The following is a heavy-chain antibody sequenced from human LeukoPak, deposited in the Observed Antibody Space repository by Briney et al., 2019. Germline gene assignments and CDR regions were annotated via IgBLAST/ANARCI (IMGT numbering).Heavy chain of an antibody. D-gene: IGHD3-22*01. V-gene: IGHV4-34*01. J-gene: IGHJ4*02. Sequence: SVTLSLTCAVYGGSFSGYYWSWIRQPPGKGLEWIGEINHSGSTNYNPSLKSRVTISVDTSKNQFSLKLSSVTAADTAVYYCARRDSSGYYYAVFDYWGQGTLVTVSS. CDR2: INHSGST. CDR1: GGSFSGYY. CDR3: ARRDSSGYYYAVFDY.